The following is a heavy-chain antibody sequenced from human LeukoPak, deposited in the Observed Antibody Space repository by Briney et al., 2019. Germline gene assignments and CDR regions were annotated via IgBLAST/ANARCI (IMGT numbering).Heavy chain of an antibody. J-gene: IGHJ4*02. D-gene: IGHD2-15*01. Sequence: GESLRISCKGSGYSFTSYWISWVRQMPGKGLEWMGRIDPSDSYTNYSASFQGHVTISADKSISTAYPQWSSLKASNTAMYYCARFQYCSGGSCYNYFDYWGQGTLVTVSS. CDR2: IDPSDSYT. V-gene: IGHV5-10-1*01. CDR3: ARFQYCSGGSCYNYFDY. CDR1: GYSFTSYW.